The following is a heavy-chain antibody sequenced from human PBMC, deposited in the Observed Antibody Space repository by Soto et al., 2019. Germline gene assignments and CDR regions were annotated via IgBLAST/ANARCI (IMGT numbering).Heavy chain of an antibody. V-gene: IGHV4-59*01. CDR2: VYYSGST. CDR1: GDSISTYY. CDR3: ARTRMIESWIDY. D-gene: IGHD2-21*01. Sequence: PSETLSLTCDVSGDSISTYYCSWMRQPPGKGLEWIGYVYYSGSTLYNPSLESRVTLLIDMSKKQVSLKLNSVIAADTAVYYCARTRMIESWIDYWGHGTLVTVSS. J-gene: IGHJ4*01.